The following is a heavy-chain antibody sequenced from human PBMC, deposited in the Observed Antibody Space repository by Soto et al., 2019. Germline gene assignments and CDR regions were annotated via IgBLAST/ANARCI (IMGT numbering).Heavy chain of an antibody. D-gene: IGHD3-3*01. Sequence: SENLSLTYTVSGGSISSSSYYWGWIRQPPGKGLEWIGSIYYSGSTYYNPSLKSRVTISVDTSKNQFSLKLSSVTAADTAVYYCARRVYDFWSGLNYYYYYGMDVWGQGTTVT. CDR3: ARRVYDFWSGLNYYYYYGMDV. CDR1: GGSISSSSYY. J-gene: IGHJ6*02. V-gene: IGHV4-39*01. CDR2: IYYSGST.